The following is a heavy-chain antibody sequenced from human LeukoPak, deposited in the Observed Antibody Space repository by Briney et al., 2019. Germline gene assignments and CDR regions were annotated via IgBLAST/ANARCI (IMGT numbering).Heavy chain of an antibody. CDR1: GGSISSYY. CDR2: IYYSGST. D-gene: IGHD2-2*01. V-gene: IGHV4-59*01. CDR3: ARDDCSSTSCYFRWFDP. J-gene: IGHJ5*02. Sequence: PSETLSLTCTVSGGSISSYYWSWIRQPPGKGLEWIVYIYYSGSTNYNPSLKSRVTISVDTSKNQFSLKLSSVTAADTAVYYCARDDCSSTSCYFRWFDPWGQGTLVTVSS.